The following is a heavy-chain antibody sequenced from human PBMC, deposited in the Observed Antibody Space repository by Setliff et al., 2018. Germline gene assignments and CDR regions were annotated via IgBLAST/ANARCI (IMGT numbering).Heavy chain of an antibody. CDR3: ARHVGTRSRGYNYYYYFMDV. V-gene: IGHV4-59*08. CDR2: IYTSGST. J-gene: IGHJ6*03. D-gene: IGHD3-10*01. CDR1: GGSISSYY. Sequence: ASETLSLTCTVSGGSISSYYWSWIRQPPWKGLEWIGYIYTSGSTNYNPSFKSRVTISLDTSKNQFSLKLSSVTAADTAVYYCARHVGTRSRGYNYYYYFMDVWGKGTTVTVSS.